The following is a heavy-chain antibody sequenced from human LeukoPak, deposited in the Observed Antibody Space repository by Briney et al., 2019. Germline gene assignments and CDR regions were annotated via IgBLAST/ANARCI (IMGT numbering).Heavy chain of an antibody. V-gene: IGHV3-23*01. D-gene: IGHD6-13*01. CDR2: ISGSGGST. J-gene: IGHJ4*02. CDR3: AKRDSRYYFDY. Sequence: AGSLRLSCAASGFTFSSYAMSWVRQAPGKGLEWVSVISGSGGSTYYADSVKGRFTISRDNSKNTLYLQRNSLRAEDTAVYFCAKRDSRYYFDYWGQGTLVTVSS. CDR1: GFTFSSYA.